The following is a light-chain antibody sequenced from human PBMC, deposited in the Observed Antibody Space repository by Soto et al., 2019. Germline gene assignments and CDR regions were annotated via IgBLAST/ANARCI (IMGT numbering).Light chain of an antibody. CDR2: AAS. J-gene: IGKJ1*01. CDR1: QSISSY. CDR3: QQSYSTPTWT. V-gene: IGKV1-39*01. Sequence: DIQMTQSPSSLSASVGDRVTITCRASQSISSYLNWYQQKQGNAPTLLIYAASSLQSGVPSRFSGSGSGTDFTLTISSLQPEDFAAYYCQQSYSTPTWTFGQGTKVEIK.